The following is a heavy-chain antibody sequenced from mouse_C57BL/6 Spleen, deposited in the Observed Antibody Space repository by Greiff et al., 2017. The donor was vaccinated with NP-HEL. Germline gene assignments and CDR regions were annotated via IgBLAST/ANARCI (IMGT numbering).Heavy chain of an antibody. CDR3: ARGNYDYDGEWFAY. V-gene: IGHV5-4*01. CDR1: GFTFSSYA. D-gene: IGHD2-4*01. CDR2: ISDGGSYT. Sequence: EVQLVESGGGLVKPGGSLKLSCAASGFTFSSYAMSWVRQTPEKRLEWVATISDGGSYTYYPDNVKGRFTLSRDNATNNLYLQMSHLKSEDTAMYYCARGNYDYDGEWFAYWGQGTLVTVSA. J-gene: IGHJ3*01.